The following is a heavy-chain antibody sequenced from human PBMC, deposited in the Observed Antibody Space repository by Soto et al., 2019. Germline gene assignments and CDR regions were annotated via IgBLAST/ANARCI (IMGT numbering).Heavy chain of an antibody. CDR2: IYYSGST. J-gene: IGHJ6*02. V-gene: IGHV4-30-4*01. CDR3: ARDLGPRWLQSLYYYGMDV. D-gene: IGHD5-12*01. Sequence: IRRTVSGGCMNSGDDYWSWISQPPGKGLEWIGYIYYSGSTYYNPSLKSRVTISVDTSKNQFSLKLSSVTAADTAVYYCARDLGPRWLQSLYYYGMDVWGQGTTVTVSS. CDR1: GGCMNSGDDY.